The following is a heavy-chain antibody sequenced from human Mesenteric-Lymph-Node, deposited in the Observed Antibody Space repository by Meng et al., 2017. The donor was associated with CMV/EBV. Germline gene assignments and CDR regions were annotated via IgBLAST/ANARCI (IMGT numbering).Heavy chain of an antibody. CDR1: GFTFSNYA. J-gene: IGHJ6*02. D-gene: IGHD2-2*01. CDR2: ISYDGSNK. CDR3: AGSIVVVPAAYAPNYYYYGMDV. Sequence: GGSLRLSCAASGFTFSNYAMHWVRQAPGKGLEWVAVISYDGSNKYYVDSVKGRFTISRDNSKNTLYLQMNSLRAEDTAVYYCAGSIVVVPAAYAPNYYYYGMDVWGQGTTVTVSS. V-gene: IGHV3-30-3*01.